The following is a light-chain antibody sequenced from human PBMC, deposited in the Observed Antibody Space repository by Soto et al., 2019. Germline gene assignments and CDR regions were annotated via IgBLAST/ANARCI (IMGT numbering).Light chain of an antibody. J-gene: IGKJ1*01. CDR2: AAS. CDR1: QGMIDY. V-gene: IGKV1-27*01. CDR3: QKYNSAPQT. Sequence: DIQMTQSPSSLSASVGDRVATTCQASQGMIDYLAWYQQKPGEVPKLLIYAASTLQSGVPSRFSGSGSGTDFTLTISSLQPEDVATYYCQKYNSAPQTFGQGTKVAIK.